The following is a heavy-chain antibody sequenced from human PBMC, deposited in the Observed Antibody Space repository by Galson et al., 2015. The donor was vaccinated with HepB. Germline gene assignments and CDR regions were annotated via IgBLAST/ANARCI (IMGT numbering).Heavy chain of an antibody. CDR2: ISGSGDST. CDR1: GFTFDNYV. CDR3: ARGYIGNYYPFDS. V-gene: IGHV3-23*01. Sequence: SLRLSCAASGFTFDNYVISWVRQAPGKGLEWVSAISGSGDSTYYADSVKGRFTISRDNSKNTLFLQMNSLRAEDTAVYYCARGYIGNYYPFDSWGQGTLVTVSS. J-gene: IGHJ4*02. D-gene: IGHD1-26*01.